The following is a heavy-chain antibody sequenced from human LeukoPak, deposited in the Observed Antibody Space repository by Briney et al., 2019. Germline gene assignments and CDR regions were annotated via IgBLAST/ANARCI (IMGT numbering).Heavy chain of an antibody. CDR2: INPNSGGT. J-gene: IGHJ6*02. V-gene: IGHV1-2*02. CDR3: ARDRIVLMVYAIQDYYYYGMDV. Sequence: ASVTVSCTASGYTFTGYYMHWVRQAPGQGLEWMGWINPNSGGTNYAQKFQGRVTMTRDTSISTAYMELGRLRSDDTAVYYCARDRIVLMVYAIQDYYYYGMDVWGQGTTVTVSS. CDR1: GYTFTGYY. D-gene: IGHD2-8*01.